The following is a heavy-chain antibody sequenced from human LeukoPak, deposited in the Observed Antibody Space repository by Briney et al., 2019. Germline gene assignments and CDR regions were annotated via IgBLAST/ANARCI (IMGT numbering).Heavy chain of an antibody. J-gene: IGHJ4*02. Sequence: PGGSLRLSCAASGFTFDDYGMSRVRHAPGKGLEWVSGINWNGGSTGYADSVKGRFTISRDNAKNSLYLQMNSLRAEDTALYYCARGLRFLEWLSGFDYWGQGTLVTVSS. V-gene: IGHV3-20*04. CDR3: ARGLRFLEWLSGFDY. CDR2: INWNGGST. D-gene: IGHD3-3*01. CDR1: GFTFDDYG.